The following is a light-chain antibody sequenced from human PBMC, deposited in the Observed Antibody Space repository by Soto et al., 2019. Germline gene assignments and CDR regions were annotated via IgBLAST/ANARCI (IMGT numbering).Light chain of an antibody. Sequence: EIVVTQSPATLSLSLGERATLSCRASQSVGSYLAWYQQKPGQAPRLLIYGASNRATGIPARFSGSGSGTDFTLTISSLEPEDFAVYYCQQRYNWPITFGQGTRLEIK. CDR1: QSVGSY. V-gene: IGKV3-11*01. CDR2: GAS. J-gene: IGKJ5*01. CDR3: QQRYNWPIT.